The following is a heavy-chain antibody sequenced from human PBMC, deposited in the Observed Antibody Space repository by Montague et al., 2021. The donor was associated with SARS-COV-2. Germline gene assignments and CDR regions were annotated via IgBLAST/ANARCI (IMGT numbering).Heavy chain of an antibody. CDR3: ARTEYNWNDWFDP. J-gene: IGHJ5*02. V-gene: IGHV4-59*13. D-gene: IGHD1-20*01. CDR1: GGSISSYY. CDR2: IFRRGIT. Sequence: SETLSLTCSVSGGSISSYYWSWIRQSPGKGLEWIGYIFRRGITDXNPSLKSRVTISVDMSKNQFSLQLNSVTAADSAVYYCARTEYNWNDWFDPWGQGTLVTVSS.